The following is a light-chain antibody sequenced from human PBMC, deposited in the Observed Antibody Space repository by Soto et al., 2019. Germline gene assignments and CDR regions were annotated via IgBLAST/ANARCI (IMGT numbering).Light chain of an antibody. CDR1: SSDVGAYND. CDR3: QSSAGSRTGWV. Sequence: QSALTQPPSVSGSPGQRVTISCTGTSSDVGAYNDVHWYQHRPGTAPKLLIYDDTNRPSGVPDRFSGSKSGTTASLAITGLQAEDEADYYCQSSAGSRTGWVFGAGTKLTVL. J-gene: IGLJ3*02. V-gene: IGLV1-40*01. CDR2: DDT.